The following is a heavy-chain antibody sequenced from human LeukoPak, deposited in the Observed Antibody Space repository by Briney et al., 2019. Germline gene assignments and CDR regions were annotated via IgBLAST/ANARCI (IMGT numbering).Heavy chain of an antibody. D-gene: IGHD3-22*01. CDR2: TYHTATS. Sequence: SETLSLTCTVSGGSVSSYYWGWIRQFPGKGLDFIGFTYHTATSNYNPSLKSRGSMSIDMSKNALYLNLSSVTAADTAIYYCARHSSGFYSPFFDYWGRGALVTVSS. CDR1: GGSVSSYY. J-gene: IGHJ4*02. CDR3: ARHSSGFYSPFFDY. V-gene: IGHV4-59*08.